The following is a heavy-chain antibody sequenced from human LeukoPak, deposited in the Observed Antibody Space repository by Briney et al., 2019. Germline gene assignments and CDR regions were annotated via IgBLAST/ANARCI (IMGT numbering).Heavy chain of an antibody. V-gene: IGHV4-59*01. Sequence: PSETLSLTCTVSGGSISSYYWSWLRQPPGKGLEWIGYIYYSGSTHYNPSLKSRVTISVDTSKNQFSLKLSSVTAADTAVYYCARFGVPAAIFDYWGQGTLVTVSS. CDR3: ARFGVPAAIFDY. CDR1: GGSISSYY. J-gene: IGHJ4*02. D-gene: IGHD2-2*01. CDR2: IYYSGST.